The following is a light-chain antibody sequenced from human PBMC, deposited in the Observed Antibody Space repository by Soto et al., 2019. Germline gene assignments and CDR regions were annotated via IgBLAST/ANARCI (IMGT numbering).Light chain of an antibody. CDR1: QSVSRN. J-gene: IGKJ1*01. Sequence: EIVMTRSPATRSVSPGERSTLSWGASQSVSRNLAWYQQKPGQAPRLLIYGASTRATGIPARFSGSGSGTEFALIISSLQSEDFAVYYCQQYNNWPRTFGQGTKVE. CDR3: QQYNNWPRT. CDR2: GAS. V-gene: IGKV3-15*01.